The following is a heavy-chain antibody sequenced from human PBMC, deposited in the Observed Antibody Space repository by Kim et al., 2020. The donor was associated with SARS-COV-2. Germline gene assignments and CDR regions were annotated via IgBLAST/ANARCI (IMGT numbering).Heavy chain of an antibody. J-gene: IGHJ6*02. V-gene: IGHV3-33*06. CDR1: GFTFSSYG. D-gene: IGHD6-13*01. CDR2: IWYDGSNK. CDR3: AKDMWQQLGYYYYGMDV. Sequence: GGSLRLSCAASGFTFSSYGMHWVRQAPGKGLEWVAVIWYDGSNKYYADSVKGRFTISRDNSKNTLYLQMNSLRAEDTAVYYCAKDMWQQLGYYYYGMDVWGQGTTVTVSS.